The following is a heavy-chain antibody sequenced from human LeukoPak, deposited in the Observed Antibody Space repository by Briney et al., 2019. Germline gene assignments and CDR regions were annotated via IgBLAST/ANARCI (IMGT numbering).Heavy chain of an antibody. V-gene: IGHV1-8*01. CDR1: GYSFTSYD. CDR2: MNPNSGNT. Sequence: ASVTVSCKASGYSFTSYDINWVRQATGQGLEWMGWMNPNSGNTGYAQKFQGRVTMTRNTSISTAYMELSSLRSEDTAVYCLVICPRGSSWCVAFDIWVQGTKVTVSS. J-gene: IGHJ3*02. D-gene: IGHD6-13*01. CDR3: VICPRGSSWCVAFDI.